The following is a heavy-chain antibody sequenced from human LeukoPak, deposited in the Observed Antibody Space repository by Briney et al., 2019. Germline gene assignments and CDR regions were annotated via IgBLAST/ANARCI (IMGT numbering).Heavy chain of an antibody. CDR3: ARVAAAGTYYFDS. CDR2: ISGSGGST. CDR1: GFTFSSYA. Sequence: GGSLRLSCASSGFTFSSYAMSWVRQAPGKGLEWVSAISGSGGSTYYADSVKGRFTISRDNSKNTLYLQMNSLRAEDTAVYYCARVAAAGTYYFDSWGQGALVTVSS. D-gene: IGHD6-13*01. J-gene: IGHJ4*02. V-gene: IGHV3-23*01.